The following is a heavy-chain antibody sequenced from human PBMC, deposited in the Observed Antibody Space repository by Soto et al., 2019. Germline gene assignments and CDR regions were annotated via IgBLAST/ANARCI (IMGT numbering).Heavy chain of an antibody. CDR2: IHGGNGNK. CDR3: ARSVAGTVAVGDS. CDR1: GYTFSNYA. V-gene: IGHV1-3*05. D-gene: IGHD6-19*01. Sequence: QVHLVQSGAEEKKPGASVKVSCKASGYTFSNYAIHWVRQAPGQRLEWMGWIHGGNGNKRYVQKFQGRVTTSRDTAATKVYMELSSLTSEDTAVYFCARSVAGTVAVGDSWGQGTLVTVSP. J-gene: IGHJ4*02.